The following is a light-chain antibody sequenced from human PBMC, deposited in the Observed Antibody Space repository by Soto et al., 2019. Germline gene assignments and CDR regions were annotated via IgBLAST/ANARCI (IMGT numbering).Light chain of an antibody. V-gene: IGKV3-20*01. CDR2: GAS. Sequence: EIVLTQSPATLSLSPGERATLSCRASQSVSSYLAWYQQKPGQAPRLLIYGASSRATGIPDRFSGSGSGTDLTLTISRLEPEDFAVYYCQQYGSSLPWTFGQGTKVDIK. CDR3: QQYGSSLPWT. J-gene: IGKJ1*01. CDR1: QSVSSY.